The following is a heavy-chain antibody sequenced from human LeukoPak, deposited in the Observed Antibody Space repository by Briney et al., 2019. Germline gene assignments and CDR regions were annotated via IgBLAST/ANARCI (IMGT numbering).Heavy chain of an antibody. D-gene: IGHD2/OR15-2a*01. CDR3: AKGHNNYYFTIDY. CDR1: GFIFNTYG. V-gene: IGHV3-23*01. CDR2: ISDSGTGT. Sequence: PGGPLRLSCAASGFIFNTYGMGWVRQAPGKGLEWVSAISDSGTGTYYADSVKGRFTISRDNSKNTLYLQMSSLRAEDTAVYYCAKGHNNYYFTIDYWGRGTLVTVSS. J-gene: IGHJ4*02.